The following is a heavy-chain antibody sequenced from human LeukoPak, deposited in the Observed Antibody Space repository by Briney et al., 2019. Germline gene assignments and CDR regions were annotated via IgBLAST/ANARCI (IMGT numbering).Heavy chain of an antibody. D-gene: IGHD3-22*01. CDR3: ARDGWDTYYYDSSDYYSNLFDY. CDR2: IWYDGSSK. J-gene: IGHJ4*02. CDR1: GFTFSSYG. Sequence: PGGSLRLSCAASGFTFSSYGMPWVRQAPGKGLEWVAVIWYDGSSKYYADSVKGRFTISRDNSKNTLYLQMNSLRAEDTAVYYCARDGWDTYYYDSSDYYSNLFDYWGQGTLVTVSS. V-gene: IGHV3-33*01.